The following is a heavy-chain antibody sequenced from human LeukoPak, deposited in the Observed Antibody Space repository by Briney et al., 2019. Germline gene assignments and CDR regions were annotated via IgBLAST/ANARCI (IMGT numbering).Heavy chain of an antibody. D-gene: IGHD5-18*01. CDR1: GFTVSSNY. CDR3: ARSYGNYYYGMDV. J-gene: IGHJ6*02. V-gene: IGHV3-53*04. CDR2: IYSGGST. Sequence: GGSLRLSCAASGFTVSSNYMSWVRQAPGKGLEWGSVIYSGGSTYYADSVKGRFTISRHNSKNTLYLQMNSLRAEDTAVYYCARSYGNYYYGMDVWGQGTTVTVSS.